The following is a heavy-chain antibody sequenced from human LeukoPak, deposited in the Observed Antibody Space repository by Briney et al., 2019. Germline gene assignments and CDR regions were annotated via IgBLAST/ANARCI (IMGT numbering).Heavy chain of an antibody. CDR1: EFTFSSYS. V-gene: IGHV3-21*01. CDR2: VSGWSSDI. J-gene: IGHJ4*02. CDR3: ARRGYHDYSGFDY. D-gene: IGHD3-16*01. Sequence: GGSLRLSCAGSEFTFSSYSMNWVRQAPGRGLEWVSSVSGWSSDIYYADSVKGRFTISRDNSKNSLYLQMKSLRAEDTALYYCARRGYHDYSGFDYWGQGTLVTVSS.